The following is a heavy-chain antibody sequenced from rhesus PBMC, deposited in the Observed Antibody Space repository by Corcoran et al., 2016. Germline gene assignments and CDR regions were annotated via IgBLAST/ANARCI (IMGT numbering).Heavy chain of an antibody. CDR3: VGFSGWYCSLDV. V-gene: IGHV4-165*02. J-gene: IGHJ5-2*02. CDR2: IGASNGIT. D-gene: IGHD6-31*01. CDR1: GGSISVYY. Sequence: QVQLQESGPGLVKPSETLSLTCAVPGGSISVYYSNWLRQAPGKGLEWIGYIGASNGITNYNPSLKRRVTLSTDTSKNQFSLNLNSVTAADTAVYYCVGFSGWYCSLDVWGRGLLVTVSS.